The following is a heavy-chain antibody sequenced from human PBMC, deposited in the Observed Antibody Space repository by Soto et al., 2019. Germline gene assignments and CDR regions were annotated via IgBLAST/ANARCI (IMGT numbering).Heavy chain of an antibody. J-gene: IGHJ3*02. D-gene: IGHD3-16*01. CDR3: ARPAPSDYAFDI. Sequence: QVQLVQSGAEVKKPGASVKVSCKASGYTFTSYYMHWVRQAPGQGLEWMGIINPSGGSTSYAQKFQGRVTMTRDTSTSTDYMELSSLRSEDTAVYYCARPAPSDYAFDIWGQGTMVTVSS. CDR1: GYTFTSYY. CDR2: INPSGGST. V-gene: IGHV1-46*03.